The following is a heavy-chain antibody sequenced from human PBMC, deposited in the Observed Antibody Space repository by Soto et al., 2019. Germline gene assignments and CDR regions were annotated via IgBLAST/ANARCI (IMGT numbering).Heavy chain of an antibody. D-gene: IGHD6-19*01. Sequence: QVQLVESGGGVVQPGRSLRLSCAASGFTFSSYAMHWVRQAPGKGLEWVAVISYDGSNKYYADSVKGRFTISRDNSKNPLYLQMNSLRAEDTAVYYCARDGSIAVAGTGLDYYYGMDVWGQGTTVTVSS. CDR3: ARDGSIAVAGTGLDYYYGMDV. CDR2: ISYDGSNK. J-gene: IGHJ6*02. CDR1: GFTFSSYA. V-gene: IGHV3-30-3*01.